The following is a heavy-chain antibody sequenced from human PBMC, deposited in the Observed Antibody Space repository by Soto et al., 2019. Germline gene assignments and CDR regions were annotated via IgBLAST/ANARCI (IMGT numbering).Heavy chain of an antibody. CDR2: IYPSLVP. CDR3: AGMPYTSGLRFDP. CDR1: GASDSISTSS. D-gene: IGHD6-19*01. V-gene: IGHV4-30-2*01. J-gene: IGHJ5*02. Sequence: TLSLTCNMSGASDSISTSSCSWIRQVPGKALPWSRVIYPSLVPSYNPSLASRVSISLDRSNNQCSLKLKSVTAPDTALYFCAGMPYTSGLRFDPWGQGTMVTVSS.